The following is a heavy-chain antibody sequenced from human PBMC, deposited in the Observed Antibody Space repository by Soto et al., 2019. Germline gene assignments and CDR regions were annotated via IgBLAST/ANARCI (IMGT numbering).Heavy chain of an antibody. Sequence: ASVKVSCKASGYTFTSYDINWVRQATGQGLEWMGWMNPNSGNTGYAQKLQGRVTMTRNTSISTAYMELSSLRSEDTAVYYCACGITIFRVVIHPWFDPWGQGTLVTVSS. CDR2: MNPNSGNT. J-gene: IGHJ5*02. D-gene: IGHD3-3*01. V-gene: IGHV1-8*01. CDR1: GYTFTSYD. CDR3: ACGITIFRVVIHPWFDP.